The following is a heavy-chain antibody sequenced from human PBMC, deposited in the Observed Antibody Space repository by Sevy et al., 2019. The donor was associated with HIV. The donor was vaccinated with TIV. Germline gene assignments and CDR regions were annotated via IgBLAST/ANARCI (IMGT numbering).Heavy chain of an antibody. J-gene: IGHJ3*01. CDR1: GFNFDSYT. D-gene: IGHD3-10*01. Sequence: GGFLRLSCAASGFNFDSYTMNWVRQAPGQGLEWVSSISGSSNYIYYADSLKGRFTISRDNAKNSVYLQMHSLRVDDTAACFCARTYGSGSWEAFDVWGQGTVVTVSS. CDR3: ARTYGSGSWEAFDV. V-gene: IGHV3-21*01. CDR2: ISGSSNYI.